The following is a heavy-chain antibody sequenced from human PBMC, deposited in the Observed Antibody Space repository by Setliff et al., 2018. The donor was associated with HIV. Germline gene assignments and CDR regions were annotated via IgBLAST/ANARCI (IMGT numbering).Heavy chain of an antibody. CDR2: INESGSA. J-gene: IGHJ4*02. Sequence: SETLSLTCAVYGESFSGYYWSWIRQPPGKGLDWIGEINESGSANYNPSLKSRVTISVDISKKQFSLKLSSVTAADTAVYHCARGIPALGTPYYFDYLGQGTRGPVS. CDR1: GESFSGYY. D-gene: IGHD6-13*01. CDR3: ARGIPALGTPYYFDY. V-gene: IGHV4-34*01.